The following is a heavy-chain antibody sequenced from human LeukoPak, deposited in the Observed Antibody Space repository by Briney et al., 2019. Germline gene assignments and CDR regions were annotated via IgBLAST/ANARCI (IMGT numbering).Heavy chain of an antibody. V-gene: IGHV3-21*01. Sequence: GGSLRLSCAASGFTFTGYALNWVRQAPGKGLEWVSSIGSTSTYMYYADSVKGRFTISRDNAKNSLYLQMNSLRAEDTAVYYCARRGIQLWPHDDYWGQGTLVTVSS. CDR3: ARRGIQLWPHDDY. J-gene: IGHJ4*02. CDR1: GFTFTGYA. CDR2: IGSTSTYM. D-gene: IGHD5-18*01.